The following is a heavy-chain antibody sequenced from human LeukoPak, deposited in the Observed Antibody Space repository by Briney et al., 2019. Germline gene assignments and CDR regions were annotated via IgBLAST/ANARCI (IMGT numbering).Heavy chain of an antibody. V-gene: IGHV3-48*02. Sequence: GGSLRLSCAASGFIFSDYYVNWVRQAPGKGLEWVSYIRGSSDVLYYADSVKGRFTISRDNAKNSLYLQMNSLRDEDTAVYYCARGDYSAGNYYGPDYWGQGTLVTVSS. J-gene: IGHJ4*02. CDR3: ARGDYSAGNYYGPDY. CDR1: GFIFSDYY. D-gene: IGHD3-22*01. CDR2: IRGSSDVL.